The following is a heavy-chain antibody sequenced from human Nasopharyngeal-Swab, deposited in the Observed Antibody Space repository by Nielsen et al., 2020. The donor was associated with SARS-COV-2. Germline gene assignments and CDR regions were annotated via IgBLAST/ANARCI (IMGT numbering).Heavy chain of an antibody. V-gene: IGHV3-73*01. J-gene: IGHJ4*02. D-gene: IGHD3-3*01. CDR1: GFSFSGSA. Sequence: GEPLKISCAASGFSFSGSAMHWVRQASGKGLEWLGRIRSKANNYATSYAASVEGKFTISRDDSKNTAYLQMNSLITEDTAVYFCSGHYFDFWSGYHPLDYWGQGAPVTVSS. CDR2: IRSKANNYAT. CDR3: SGHYFDFWSGYHPLDY.